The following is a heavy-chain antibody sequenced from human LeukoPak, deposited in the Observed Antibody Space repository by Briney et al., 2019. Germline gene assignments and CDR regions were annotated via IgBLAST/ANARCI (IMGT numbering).Heavy chain of an antibody. CDR1: GFTFSSYE. V-gene: IGHV3-48*03. D-gene: IGHD4-11*01. Sequence: GGSLRLSCAASGFTFSSYEMNWVRQAPGKGLEWVSYISGGGTTIFYADYVKGRFTISRDNAKNSLYLHMNSLSAEDTAVYFCATETENSNYDAFDIWGQGTLVTVSS. CDR3: ATETENSNYDAFDI. CDR2: ISGGGTTI. J-gene: IGHJ3*02.